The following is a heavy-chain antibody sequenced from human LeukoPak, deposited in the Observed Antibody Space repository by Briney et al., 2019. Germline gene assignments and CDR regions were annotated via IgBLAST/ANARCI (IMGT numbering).Heavy chain of an antibody. CDR2: INHSGST. CDR3: ARDFRRGLPARGVTRFDP. V-gene: IGHV4-34*01. J-gene: IGHJ5*02. CDR1: GGSFSGYY. Sequence: SETLSLTCAVYGGSFSGYYWSWIRQPPGKGLEWIGEINHSGSTNYNPSLKSRVTISVDTSKNQFSLKLSSVTAADTAVYYCARDFRRGLPARGVTRFDPWGQGTLVTVSS. D-gene: IGHD3-10*01.